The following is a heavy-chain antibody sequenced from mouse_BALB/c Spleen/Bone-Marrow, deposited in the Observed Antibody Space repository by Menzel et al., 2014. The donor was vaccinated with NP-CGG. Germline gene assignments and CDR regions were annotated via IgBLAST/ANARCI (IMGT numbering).Heavy chain of an antibody. Sequence: EVKVEESGPSLVKPSQTLSLTCSVTGDSITSGYWNWIRKFPGNKLEYMGYISYSGSTYYNPSLKSRISITRDTSKNQYYLQLNSVTIEDTATYYCARYKGYYDHDGDYFDYWGQGTTLTVSS. J-gene: IGHJ2*01. D-gene: IGHD2-4*01. CDR2: ISYSGST. CDR1: GDSITSGY. V-gene: IGHV3-8*02. CDR3: ARYKGYYDHDGDYFDY.